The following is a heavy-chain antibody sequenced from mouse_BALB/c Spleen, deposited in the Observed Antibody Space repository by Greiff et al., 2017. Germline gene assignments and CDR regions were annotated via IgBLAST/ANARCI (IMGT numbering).Heavy chain of an antibody. CDR3: ARSGDYDERAMDY. V-gene: IGHV5-17*02. D-gene: IGHD2-4*01. CDR1: GFTFSSFG. Sequence: EVKLVESGGGLVQPGGSRKLSCAASGFTFSSFGMHWVRQAPEKGLEWVAYISRGSSTIYYADTVTGRFTIARDNPKNTLFLQMTSLRSEDTAMYYCARSGDYDERAMDYWGQGTSVTVSS. CDR2: ISRGSSTI. J-gene: IGHJ4*01.